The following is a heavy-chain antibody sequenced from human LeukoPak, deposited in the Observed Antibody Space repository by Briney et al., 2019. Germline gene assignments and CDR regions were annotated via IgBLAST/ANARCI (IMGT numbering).Heavy chain of an antibody. Sequence: SETLSLTCTVSGYSISSGYYWGWIRQPPGKGLEWIGSIYHSGSTYYNPSLQSRVTLSVDTSKNQFSLKLTSVTATDTAVYYCARTYPDCDYWGQGTLVTVSS. J-gene: IGHJ4*02. CDR2: IYHSGST. V-gene: IGHV4-38-2*02. CDR1: GYSISSGYY. D-gene: IGHD2-21*02. CDR3: ARTYPDCDY.